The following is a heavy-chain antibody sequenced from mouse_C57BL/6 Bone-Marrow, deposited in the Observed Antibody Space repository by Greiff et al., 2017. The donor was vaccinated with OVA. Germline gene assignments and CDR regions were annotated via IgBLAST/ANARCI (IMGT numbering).Heavy chain of an antibody. CDR2: INPNNGGT. CDR1: GYTFTDYY. Sequence: EVQLQQSGPELVKPGALVKISCKASGYTFTDYYMNWVKQSHGKSLEWIGDINPNNGGTSYNQKFKGKATLTVDKSSSTAYMELSSLTSEDSAVYYCATNPYYYGNDGGFAYWGQGTLVTVSA. J-gene: IGHJ3*01. V-gene: IGHV1-26*01. D-gene: IGHD2-2*01. CDR3: ATNPYYYGNDGGFAY.